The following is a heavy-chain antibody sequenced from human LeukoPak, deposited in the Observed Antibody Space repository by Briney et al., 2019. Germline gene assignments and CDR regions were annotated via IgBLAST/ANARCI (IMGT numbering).Heavy chain of an antibody. CDR1: GFTVSSNS. CDR3: ARGVQYLYGMDV. D-gene: IGHD4-11*01. J-gene: IGHJ6*02. V-gene: IGHV3-66*01. CDR2: IYSGGNT. Sequence: GGSLRLSCAASGFTVSSNSMSRVRQAPGKGLEWVSVIYSGGNTYYADSVKGRFTISRDNSKNTLSLQMHSLGADDTAVYYCARGVQYLYGMDVWGQGTTVTVSS.